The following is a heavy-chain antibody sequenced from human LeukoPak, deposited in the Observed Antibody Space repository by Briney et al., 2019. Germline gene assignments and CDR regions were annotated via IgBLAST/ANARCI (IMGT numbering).Heavy chain of an antibody. CDR2: IWYDGSNK. Sequence: PGRSLRLSCAASGFTFSSYGMRWVRQAPGKGLEWVAVIWYDGSNKYYADSVKGRFTISRDNSKNTLYLQMNSLRAEDTAVCYCARDRYGDYIYYFDYWGQGTLVTVSS. J-gene: IGHJ4*02. CDR3: ARDRYGDYIYYFDY. D-gene: IGHD4-17*01. CDR1: GFTFSSYG. V-gene: IGHV3-33*01.